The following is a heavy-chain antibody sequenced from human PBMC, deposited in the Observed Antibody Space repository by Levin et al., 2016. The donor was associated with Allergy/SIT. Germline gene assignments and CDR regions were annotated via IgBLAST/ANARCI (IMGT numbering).Heavy chain of an antibody. CDR2: ISGSGGST. Sequence: GGSLRLSCAASGFTFSSYAMSWVRQAPGKGLEWVSAISGSGGSTYYADSVKGRFTISRDNSKNTLYLQMNSLRAEDTAVYYCAKRSGYYDSSGYYYHYWGQGTLVTVSS. J-gene: IGHJ4*02. CDR3: AKRSGYYDSSGYYYHY. V-gene: IGHV3-23*01. D-gene: IGHD3-22*01. CDR1: GFTFSSYA.